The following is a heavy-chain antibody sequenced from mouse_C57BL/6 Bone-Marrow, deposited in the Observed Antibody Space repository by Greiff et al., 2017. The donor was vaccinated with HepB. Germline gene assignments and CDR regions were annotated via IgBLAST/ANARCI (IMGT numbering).Heavy chain of an antibody. CDR3: ARVGYGAMDY. J-gene: IGHJ4*01. D-gene: IGHD1-1*02. V-gene: IGHV1-63*01. Sequence: VQLVESGAELVRPGPSVKMSCKASGYTFTNYWIGWAKQRPGHGLEWIGDIYPGGGYTNYNEKFKGKATLTADKSSSTAYMQFSSLTSEDSAIYYCARVGYGAMDYWGQGTSVTVSS. CDR1: GYTFTNYW. CDR2: IYPGGGYT.